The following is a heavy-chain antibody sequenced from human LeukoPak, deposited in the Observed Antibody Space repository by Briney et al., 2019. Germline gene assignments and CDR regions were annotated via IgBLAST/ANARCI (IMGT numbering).Heavy chain of an antibody. CDR3: ARDKLVTDYFDY. D-gene: IGHD3-9*01. CDR1: GFDLSRDS. V-gene: IGHV3-21*01. Sequence: GSLRLSCEASGFDLSRDSMNWVRQAPGMGLEWVSSIDTTTNFIFYSDSVRGRFTISRDNAKNSLYLQMNSLRAEDTAVYYCARDKLVTDYFDYWGQGTLVTVSS. CDR2: IDTTTNFI. J-gene: IGHJ4*02.